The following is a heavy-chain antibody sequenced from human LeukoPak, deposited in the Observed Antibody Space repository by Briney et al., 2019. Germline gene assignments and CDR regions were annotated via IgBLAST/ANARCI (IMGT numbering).Heavy chain of an antibody. D-gene: IGHD1-26*01. J-gene: IGHJ4*02. CDR3: ATYIVGPTLDY. CDR2: ISGSGGTI. CDR1: GFTFSNYS. Sequence: GGSLRLSGAASGFTFSNYSMNWVRQAPGKGLEWVSYISGSGGTIYYADSVKGRFTISRDNARNSFYLQLDSLRAEDTALYYCATYIVGPTLDYWGQGALVTVSS. V-gene: IGHV3-48*04.